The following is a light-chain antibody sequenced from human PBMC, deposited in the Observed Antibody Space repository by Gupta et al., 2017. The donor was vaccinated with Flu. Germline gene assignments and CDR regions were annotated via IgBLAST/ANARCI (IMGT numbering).Light chain of an antibody. J-gene: IGKJ1*01. CDR1: QSVADL. CDR3: QQYKDYPRT. CDR2: KGS. Sequence: DTLMAQSPSTLSASVGDRITMTGRASQSVADLVAWYQQRPGKAPPLLIYKGSRLQDGVPSRFSGLRSGTDFSLTISGLQPDDFATYYCQQYKDYPRTFGLGTRVEIK. V-gene: IGKV1-5*03.